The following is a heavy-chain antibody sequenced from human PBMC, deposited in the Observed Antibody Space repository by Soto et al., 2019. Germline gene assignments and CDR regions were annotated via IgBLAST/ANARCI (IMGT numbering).Heavy chain of an antibody. J-gene: IGHJ4*02. Sequence: PSETLSLTCTVSGGSISSYYWSWIRQPPGKGLEWIGYIYYSGSTNYNPSLKSRVTISVDNSKNTVHLEMNSLRDEDTALYYCARSRGGAVADSFDFWGQGTLVTVSS. CDR2: IYYSGST. CDR1: GGSISSYY. D-gene: IGHD2-21*01. V-gene: IGHV4-59*03. CDR3: ARSRGGAVADSFDF.